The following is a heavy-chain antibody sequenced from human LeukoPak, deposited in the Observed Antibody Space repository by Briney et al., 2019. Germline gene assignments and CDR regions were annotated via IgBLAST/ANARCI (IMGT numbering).Heavy chain of an antibody. CDR2: IRYDGSNK. CDR1: GFTFSSYG. D-gene: IGHD3-22*01. V-gene: IGHV3-30*02. CDR3: AKGTGYYDSGGSPY. J-gene: IGHJ4*02. Sequence: GGSLRLSCAASGFTFSSYGMHWVRQAPGKGLEWVAFIRYDGSNKYYADSVKGRFTISRDNSKNTLYLQMNSLRAEDTAVYYCAKGTGYYDSGGSPYWGQGTLVTVSS.